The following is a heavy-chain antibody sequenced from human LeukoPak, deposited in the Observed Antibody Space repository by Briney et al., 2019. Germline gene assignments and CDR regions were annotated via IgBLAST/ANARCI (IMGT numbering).Heavy chain of an antibody. Sequence: GGSLRLSCAASGFTFSSYAMSWVRQAPGKGLEWVSAISGSGGSTYYADSVKGRFTISRDNSKNTLYLQMNSLRAEDTAVYYCAKGRNDYGDYSDYYFDYWGQGTLVAVSS. CDR3: AKGRNDYGDYSDYYFDY. D-gene: IGHD4-17*01. J-gene: IGHJ4*02. CDR1: GFTFSSYA. CDR2: ISGSGGST. V-gene: IGHV3-23*01.